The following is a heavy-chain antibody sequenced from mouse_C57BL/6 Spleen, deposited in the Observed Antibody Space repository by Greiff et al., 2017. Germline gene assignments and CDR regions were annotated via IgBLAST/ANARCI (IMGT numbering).Heavy chain of an antibody. CDR1: GFSLTSYG. V-gene: IGHV2-2*01. CDR3: ARYYGSSYGYFDV. CDR2: IWSGGST. J-gene: IGHJ1*03. D-gene: IGHD1-1*01. Sequence: QVQLQQSGPGLVQPSQSLSITCTVSGFSLTSYGVHWVRQSPGKGLEWLGVIWSGGSTDYNAAFISRLSISKDNSKSQVFFKMNSLQADDTAIYYCARYYGSSYGYFDVWGTGTTVTVSS.